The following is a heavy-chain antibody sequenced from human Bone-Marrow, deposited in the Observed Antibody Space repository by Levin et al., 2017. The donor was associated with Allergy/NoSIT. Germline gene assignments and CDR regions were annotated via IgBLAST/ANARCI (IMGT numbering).Heavy chain of an antibody. CDR3: AKAKWELSSLDGFDL. CDR2: ITWNSRRI. CDR1: GFTFDDYA. Sequence: SLKISCAASGFTFDDYAMHWVRQAPGKGPEWLSGITWNSRRIDYAESVKGRFTISRDNAKNSLYLQMDSLRSEDTALYFCAKAKWELSSLDGFDLWGQGTMVTVSS. V-gene: IGHV3-9*01. J-gene: IGHJ3*01. D-gene: IGHD4-23*01.